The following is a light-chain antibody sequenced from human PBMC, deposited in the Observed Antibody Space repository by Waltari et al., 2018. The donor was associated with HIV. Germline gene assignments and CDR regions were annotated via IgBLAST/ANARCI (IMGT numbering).Light chain of an antibody. CDR1: QSVSSN. V-gene: IGKV3-15*01. J-gene: IGKJ4*01. CDR3: QQYNNWPPLT. Sequence: EIVMTQSPATLSVSPGERAPLSCRASQSVSSNLAWYQQKPGQAPRLLIYGASTRATGIPARFSGSGSGTELTLTISSLQSEDFAVYYCQQYNNWPPLTFGGGTKVEI. CDR2: GAS.